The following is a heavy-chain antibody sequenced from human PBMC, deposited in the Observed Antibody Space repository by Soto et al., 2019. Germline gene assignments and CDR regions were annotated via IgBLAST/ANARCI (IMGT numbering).Heavy chain of an antibody. CDR3: ARHNGVWNPIYCSGGSCYPYFDY. J-gene: IGHJ4*02. CDR2: IYYSGST. CDR1: GGSISSYY. V-gene: IGHV4-59*08. D-gene: IGHD2-15*01. Sequence: PSETLSLTCTVSGGSISSYYWSWIRQPPGKGLEWIGYIYYSGSTNYNPSLKSRVTISVDTSKNQFSLKLSSVTAADTAVYYCARHNGVWNPIYCSGGSCYPYFDYWGQGTLVTGSS.